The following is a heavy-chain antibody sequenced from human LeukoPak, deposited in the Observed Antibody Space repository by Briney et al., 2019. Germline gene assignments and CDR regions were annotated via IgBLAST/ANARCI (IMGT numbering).Heavy chain of an antibody. CDR1: GFSLTTSGVG. V-gene: IGHV2-5*01. CDR2: IYWNDDK. D-gene: IGHD5-24*01. CDR3: AFGKGGRDGYNSLLAY. J-gene: IGHJ4*02. Sequence: SGPTLVKPTQTLTLTCTFSGFSLTTSGVGVGWIRQPPGKALEWLAIIYWNDDKRYSPSLKSRLTITKDTSKNQVVLTMTNMDPADTATYYGAFGKGGRDGYNSLLAYWGQGTLVTVSS.